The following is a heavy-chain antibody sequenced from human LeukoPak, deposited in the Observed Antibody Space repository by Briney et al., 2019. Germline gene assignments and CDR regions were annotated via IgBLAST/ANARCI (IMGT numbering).Heavy chain of an antibody. J-gene: IGHJ4*02. Sequence: GGSLRLSCAASGFTVSSNYMSWVRQAPGKGLEWVSVIYSGGSTYYADSVKGRFTISRHNSKNTLYLQMNSLRAEDTAVYYCARPPSTYCSSTSCTFDYWGQGTLVTVSS. V-gene: IGHV3-53*04. CDR1: GFTVSSNY. D-gene: IGHD2-2*01. CDR3: ARPPSTYCSSTSCTFDY. CDR2: IYSGGST.